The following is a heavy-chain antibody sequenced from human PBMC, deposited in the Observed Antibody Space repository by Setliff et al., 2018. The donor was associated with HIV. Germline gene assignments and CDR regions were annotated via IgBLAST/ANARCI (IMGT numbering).Heavy chain of an antibody. J-gene: IGHJ6*02. CDR3: ARGVAVTAIHAYYYGLDV. V-gene: IGHV4-61*02. D-gene: IGHD2-21*02. CDR2: FYSSRSN. Sequence: SETLSLTCAVSGGSINSGSHYWSWIRQPAGKGLEWIGRFYSSRSNSYNPSLKSRVTISVDTSKNQFSLRLSSVTAADTAVYYCARGVAVTAIHAYYYGLDVWGQGTTVTVSS. CDR1: GGSINSGSHY.